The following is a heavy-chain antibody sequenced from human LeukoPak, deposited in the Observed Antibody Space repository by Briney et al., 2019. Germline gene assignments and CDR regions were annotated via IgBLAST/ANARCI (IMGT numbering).Heavy chain of an antibody. CDR1: GFTVTGNY. D-gene: IGHD5-12*01. V-gene: IGHV3-66*01. CDR3: ARDYGGYDS. J-gene: IGHJ4*02. Sequence: GGSLRLSCAASGFTVTGNYMIWVRQAPGRGLEWVSVIYSGGSTYYADSVKGRFTISRDNAKNSLYLQMNSLRDEDTAVYYCARDYGGYDSWGQGTLVTVSS. CDR2: IYSGGST.